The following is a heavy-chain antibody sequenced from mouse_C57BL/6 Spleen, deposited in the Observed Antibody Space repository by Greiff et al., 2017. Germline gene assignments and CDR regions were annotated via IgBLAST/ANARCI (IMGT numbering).Heavy chain of an antibody. CDR2: ISSGSSTI. V-gene: IGHV5-17*01. J-gene: IGHJ2*01. CDR1: GFTISDYG. CDR3: ARKDFIYDCDGYFDY. D-gene: IGHD2-4*01. Sequence: EVKLVESGGGLVKPGGSLKFSCAASGFTISDYGMHWVRQAPEKGLEWVAYISSGSSTIYYADPVKGRFTISRDNAKNTLFLQMTSLRSEDTAMYYWARKDFIYDCDGYFDYGGQGTTLTVSS.